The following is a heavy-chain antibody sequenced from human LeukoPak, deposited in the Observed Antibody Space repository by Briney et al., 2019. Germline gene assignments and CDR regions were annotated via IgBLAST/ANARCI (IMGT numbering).Heavy chain of an antibody. CDR3: ARVETYYDFWSGYYRKRDAFDI. CDR1: GGSISSYY. J-gene: IGHJ3*02. Sequence: ASETLSLTCTVSGGSISSYYWSWIRQPPGKGLEWIGYIYYSGSTNYNPSLKSRVTISVDTSKNQFSLKLSSVTAADTAVYYCARVETYYDFWSGYYRKRDAFDIWGQGTMVTVSS. CDR2: IYYSGST. V-gene: IGHV4-59*01. D-gene: IGHD3-3*01.